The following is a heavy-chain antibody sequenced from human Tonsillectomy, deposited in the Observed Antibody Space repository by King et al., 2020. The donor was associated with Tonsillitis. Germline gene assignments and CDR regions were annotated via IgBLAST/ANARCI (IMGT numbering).Heavy chain of an antibody. D-gene: IGHD2-15*01. V-gene: IGHV3-53*01. J-gene: IGHJ4*02. CDR1: GFTVSSDY. CDR2: IYSGGST. Sequence: EVQLVESGGGLIQPGGSLRLSCAASGFTVSSDYMSWVRQAPGKGLEWVSVIYSGGSTYYADSAKGRFTISRDNSKNTLYLQMNSLRAEETAVYYCARGLWAPGYCSGGSCPYYFDYWGQGTLVTVSS. CDR3: ARGLWAPGYCSGGSCPYYFDY.